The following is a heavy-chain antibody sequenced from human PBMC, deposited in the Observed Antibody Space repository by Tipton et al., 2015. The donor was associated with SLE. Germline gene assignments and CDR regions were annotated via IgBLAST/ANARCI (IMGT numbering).Heavy chain of an antibody. CDR2: IYYSGST. CDR1: GGSISSSSYY. J-gene: IGHJ4*02. V-gene: IGHV4-39*07. CDR3: ARDLTDMTWGSFDY. D-gene: IGHD7-27*01. Sequence: TLSLTCTVSGGSISSSSYYWGWIRQPPGKGLEWIGSIYYSGSTNYNPSLKSRVTISVDTSKNQFSLKLDSLTAADTAVYYCARDLTDMTWGSFDYWGQGTLVTVSS.